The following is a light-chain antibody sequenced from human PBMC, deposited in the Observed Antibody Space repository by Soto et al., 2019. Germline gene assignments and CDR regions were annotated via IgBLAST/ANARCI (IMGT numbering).Light chain of an antibody. Sequence: QSALTQPASESGSPGQAITISSTGTSSDVGGYKYVSWYQQYPGKAPKLMMYEVSNRPSGVSNRFSGSKSGNTASLTISGLQAEDEADYYCSSYTTSSPCVFGTGTKVTVL. J-gene: IGLJ1*01. V-gene: IGLV2-14*01. CDR1: SSDVGGYKY. CDR3: SSYTTSSPCV. CDR2: EVS.